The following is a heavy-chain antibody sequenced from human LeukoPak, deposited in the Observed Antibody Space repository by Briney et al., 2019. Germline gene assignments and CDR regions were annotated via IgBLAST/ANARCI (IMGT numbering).Heavy chain of an antibody. CDR2: ISASDGNT. CDR3: TKDEGWEHHY. V-gene: IGHV3-23*01. Sequence: GGSLRLSCAASGITIRSSGVSWVRQAPGKGLEWVSGISASDGNTYYADSVQGRFTISRDSSENTLYLQMNSLRAGDTAIYYCTKDEGWEHHYWGQGTLVTVSS. CDR1: GITIRSSG. J-gene: IGHJ4*02. D-gene: IGHD1/OR15-1a*01.